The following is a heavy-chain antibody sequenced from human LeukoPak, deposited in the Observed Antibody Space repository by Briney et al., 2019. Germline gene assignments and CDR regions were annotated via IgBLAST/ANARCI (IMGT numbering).Heavy chain of an antibody. V-gene: IGHV3-21*01. CDR1: GFTFSSYS. J-gene: IGHJ6*03. CDR2: ISSSSSYI. D-gene: IGHD6-13*01. Sequence: GGSLRLSCAASGFTFSSYSMNWVRQAPGKGLEWVSSISSSSSYIYYADSVKGRFTISRDNAKNSLYLQMNSLRAEDTAVYYCARGIAAAGTYYYMDVWGKGTTVTVSS. CDR3: ARGIAAAGTYYYMDV.